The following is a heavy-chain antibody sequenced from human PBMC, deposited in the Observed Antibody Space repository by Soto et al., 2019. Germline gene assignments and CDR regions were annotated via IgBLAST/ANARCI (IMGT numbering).Heavy chain of an antibody. J-gene: IGHJ4*02. CDR2: IYFSGSS. D-gene: IGHD1-20*01. Sequence: SETLSLTCTVSGGSISSGGYYWSWIRQDPGKGLEWIGYIYFSGSSYYNPSLKSRVTISVDTSKNQFSRKLSSVTAADTAVYYGARGAPHNGNHPARFDYWGQGTLVTVSS. CDR1: GGSISSGGYY. V-gene: IGHV4-31*03. CDR3: ARGAPHNGNHPARFDY.